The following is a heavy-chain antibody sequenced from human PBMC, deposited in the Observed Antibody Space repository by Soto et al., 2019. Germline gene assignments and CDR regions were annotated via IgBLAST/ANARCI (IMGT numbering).Heavy chain of an antibody. J-gene: IGHJ4*02. V-gene: IGHV2-5*01. CDR2: VFWNDDK. CDR3: ARAYTYAFDH. D-gene: IGHD2-21*01. CDR1: GFSFGVSGVG. Sequence: QITLKESGPTLVKPTQTLTLTCTFSGFSFGVSGVGVGWIRQPPGRALEWLGLVFWNDDKRYSPSLESRLTLPKDTPNTTVVLTVTNLDHGDKGTYDCARAYTYAFDHWGQGTLVTVSS.